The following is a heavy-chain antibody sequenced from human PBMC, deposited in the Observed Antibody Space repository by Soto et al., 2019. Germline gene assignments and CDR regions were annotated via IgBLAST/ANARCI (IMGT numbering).Heavy chain of an antibody. D-gene: IGHD3-22*01. CDR3: ARDGSPSYYYDSSEGSDHYYFDY. Sequence: GGSLRLSCAASGFTFSSYAMHWVRQAPGKGLEWVAVISYDGSNKYYADSVKGRFTISRDNSKNTLYLQMNSLRAEDTAVYYCARDGSPSYYYDSSEGSDHYYFDYWGQGTLVTVSS. J-gene: IGHJ4*02. V-gene: IGHV3-30-3*01. CDR1: GFTFSSYA. CDR2: ISYDGSNK.